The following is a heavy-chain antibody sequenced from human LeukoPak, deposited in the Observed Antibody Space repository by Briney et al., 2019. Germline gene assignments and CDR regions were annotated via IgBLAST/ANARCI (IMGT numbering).Heavy chain of an antibody. CDR2: IRYDGSNK. CDR3: AKDGSRLEGLPIDY. CDR1: GFTFSSYG. V-gene: IGHV3-30*02. Sequence: PGGSLRLSCAASGFTFSSYGMHWVCQAPGKGLEWVAFIRYDGSNKYYADSVKGRFTISRDNSKNTLYLQMNSLRAEDTAVYYCAKDGSRLEGLPIDYWGQGTLVTVSS. J-gene: IGHJ4*02. D-gene: IGHD3/OR15-3a*01.